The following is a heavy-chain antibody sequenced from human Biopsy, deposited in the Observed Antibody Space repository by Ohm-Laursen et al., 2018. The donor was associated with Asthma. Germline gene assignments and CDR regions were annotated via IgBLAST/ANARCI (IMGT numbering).Heavy chain of an antibody. CDR2: IHHSGTS. V-gene: IGHV4-31*03. Sequence: PSLTCTVSGDSIASGGCCWNWIRQHPGKGLEWIGYIHHSGTSYFNPSLKSRVSFSRDTSKNQFSLRLSSVTAADTAMYYCARIPRRSGSYFVDYWGQGTLVTVSS. D-gene: IGHD3-22*01. CDR3: ARIPRRSGSYFVDY. CDR1: GDSIASGGCC. J-gene: IGHJ4*02.